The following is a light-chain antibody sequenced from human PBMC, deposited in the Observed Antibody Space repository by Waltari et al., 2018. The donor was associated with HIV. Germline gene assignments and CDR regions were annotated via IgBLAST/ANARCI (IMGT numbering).Light chain of an antibody. CDR3: ASYAGSTNV. CDR1: RSDVGGYNY. Sequence: QSALTRPPSASGSPGQSVTISCTGTRSDVGGYNYVSWYQLHPGKAPKLMIYEVSKRPSGVPDRFSGSKSGNTASLTVSGLQSEDEADYFCASYAGSTNVFGTGTKVTVL. V-gene: IGLV2-8*01. CDR2: EVS. J-gene: IGLJ1*01.